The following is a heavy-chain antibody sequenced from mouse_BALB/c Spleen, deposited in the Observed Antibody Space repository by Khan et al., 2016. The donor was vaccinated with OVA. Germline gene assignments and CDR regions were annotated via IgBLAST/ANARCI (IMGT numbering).Heavy chain of an antibody. Sequence: QVQLKESGPGLVAPSQSLSITCTISGFSLTNYGVHWVRQPPGKGLEWLVVIWSDGSTTYNSALKSRLTISKEQPKVQFFLEMNRLQTDDTAMYFCARQPYYHYNIMDYWGQGTSVTVSS. J-gene: IGHJ4*01. CDR3: ARQPYYHYNIMDY. CDR2: IWSDGST. V-gene: IGHV2-6-1*01. CDR1: GFSLTNYG. D-gene: IGHD2-10*01.